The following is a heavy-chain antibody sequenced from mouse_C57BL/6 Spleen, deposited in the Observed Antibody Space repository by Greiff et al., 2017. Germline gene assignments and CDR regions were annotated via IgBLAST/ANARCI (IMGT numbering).Heavy chain of an antibody. Sequence: VQLVESGAELAKPGASVKLSCTASGYTFTRYWMHWVKQRPGQSLEWIGYINPSSGNTKYNQKFKDKATLTADKSSSTAYMQLSHLTYEDSAVYYGARGRYDYDGGYAMDYWGQGTSVTVSS. J-gene: IGHJ4*01. V-gene: IGHV1-7*01. CDR2: INPSSGNT. CDR3: ARGRYDYDGGYAMDY. D-gene: IGHD2-4*01. CDR1: GYTFTRYW.